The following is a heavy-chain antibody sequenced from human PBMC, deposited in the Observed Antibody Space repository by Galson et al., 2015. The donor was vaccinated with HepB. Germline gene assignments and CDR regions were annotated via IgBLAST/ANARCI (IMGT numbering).Heavy chain of an antibody. CDR3: ARDRRLLYYYYNGMDV. V-gene: IGHV4-34*01. D-gene: IGHD6-19*01. CDR1: GGSFSGYY. J-gene: IGHJ6*02. CDR2: INHSGRT. Sequence: SETLSLTCAVYGGSFSGYYWSWIRQPPGKGLEWIGEINHSGRTNYNPSLKSRVTISVDTSKNQLSLNLSSLTAAATAVYYCARDRRLLYYYYNGMDVWGQGTTVTVSS.